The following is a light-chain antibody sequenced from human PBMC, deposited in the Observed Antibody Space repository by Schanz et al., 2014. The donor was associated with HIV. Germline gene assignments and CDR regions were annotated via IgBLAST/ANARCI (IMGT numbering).Light chain of an antibody. J-gene: IGLJ2*01. CDR2: DVS. Sequence: QSALTQPASVSGSPGQSITISCTGTSSDVGGYNYVSWYQQHPGKAPKLMIYDVSNRPSGVSNRFSGSKSGNTASLTISGLQAEDEADYYCISYTSDTVLFGGGTKRTVL. V-gene: IGLV2-14*01. CDR1: SSDVGGYNY. CDR3: ISYTSDTVL.